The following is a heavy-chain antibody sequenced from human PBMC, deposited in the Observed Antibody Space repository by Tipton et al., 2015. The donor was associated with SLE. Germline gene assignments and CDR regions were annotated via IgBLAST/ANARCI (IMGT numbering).Heavy chain of an antibody. CDR2: IYYSGST. Sequence: TLSLTCTVSGTSISSGGHYWSWIRQHPGKGLEWIGNIYYSGSTYYNPSLKSRLIISVDTSKNQFSLEVRSVTAADTAVYYCVRLRSKVLIDYWGQGTLVTVSS. D-gene: IGHD2-8*01. V-gene: IGHV4-31*03. CDR3: VRLRSKVLIDY. J-gene: IGHJ4*02. CDR1: GTSISSGGHY.